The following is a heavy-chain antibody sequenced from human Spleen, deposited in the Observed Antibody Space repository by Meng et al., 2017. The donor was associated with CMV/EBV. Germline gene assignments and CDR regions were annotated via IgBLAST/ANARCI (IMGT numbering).Heavy chain of an antibody. V-gene: IGHV3-48*04. CDR2: ISSSGSSI. CDR3: AREYSISWYAHHYSYGMDV. J-gene: IGHJ6*02. Sequence: GGSLRLSCAASGFSFSTYNMNWVRQAPGKGLEWVSYISSSGSSIYYADSVKGRFTISRDNAKNSLYLQMNRLRAEDTAVYYCAREYSISWYAHHYSYGMDVWGQGTTVTVSS. CDR1: GFSFSTYN. D-gene: IGHD6-13*01.